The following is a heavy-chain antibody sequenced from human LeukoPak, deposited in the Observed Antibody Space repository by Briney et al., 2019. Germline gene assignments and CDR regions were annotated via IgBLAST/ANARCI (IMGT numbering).Heavy chain of an antibody. J-gene: IGHJ5*02. CDR3: ARHVLRFLANNWFDP. CDR2: IYSGGST. CDR1: GFTVSSNY. Sequence: GGSLRLSCAASGFTVSSNYMSWVRQAPGKGLEWVSVIYSGGSTYYADSVKGRFTISRHNSKNTLYLQMNSLRAEDTAVYYCARHVLRFLANNWFDPWGQGTLVTVSS. D-gene: IGHD3-3*01. V-gene: IGHV3-53*04.